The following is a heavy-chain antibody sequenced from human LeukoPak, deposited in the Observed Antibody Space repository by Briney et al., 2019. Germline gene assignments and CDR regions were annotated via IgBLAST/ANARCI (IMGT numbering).Heavy chain of an antibody. CDR1: GGSFSGYY. D-gene: IGHD1-26*01. CDR2: INHSGST. Sequence: SETLSLTCAVYGGSFSGYYWSWIRQPPGKGLEWIGEINHSGSTNYNPSLKSRVTISVDTSKNQFSLKLRSVTAADTAVYYCARVCAVGATLFHYYMDVWGKGTTVTVSS. CDR3: ARVCAVGATLFHYYMDV. J-gene: IGHJ6*03. V-gene: IGHV4-34*01.